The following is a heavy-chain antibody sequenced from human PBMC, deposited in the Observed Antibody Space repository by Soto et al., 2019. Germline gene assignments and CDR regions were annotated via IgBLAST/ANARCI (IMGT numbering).Heavy chain of an antibody. CDR3: ARDSTSGATYSGPSYYAMDV. J-gene: IGHJ6*02. CDR2: ISYDGSNK. V-gene: IGHV3-30*03. CDR1: GLTFSTYG. D-gene: IGHD2-15*01. Sequence: QVQLVESGGGVVQPGRSLRLSCAASGLTFSTYGMHWVRQAPGKGLEWVAVISYDGSNKYYADSVKGRFTISRDNSKNTLYLQMNSLRAEDSAVYYCARDSTSGATYSGPSYYAMDVWGQGTTVIVSS.